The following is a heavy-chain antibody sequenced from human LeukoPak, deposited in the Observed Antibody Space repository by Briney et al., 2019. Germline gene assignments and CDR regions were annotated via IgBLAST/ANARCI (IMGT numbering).Heavy chain of an antibody. Sequence: GGSLRLSCEASGFVFSNYWMAWVRQPPGKGLEWVAHIKEDGTEKYYLDSVKGRFTIARDDARSSLFLQMNSLRVEDTAIYYCVRGGWELDYWGQGSPVTISS. CDR2: IKEDGTEK. CDR1: GFVFSNYW. J-gene: IGHJ4*02. D-gene: IGHD1-26*01. CDR3: VRGGWELDY. V-gene: IGHV3-7*01.